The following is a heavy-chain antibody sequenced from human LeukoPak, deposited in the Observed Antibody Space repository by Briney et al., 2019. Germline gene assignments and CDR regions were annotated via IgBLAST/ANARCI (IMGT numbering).Heavy chain of an antibody. CDR3: ARVGPYYYGSGSYLPPTYYYYGMDV. J-gene: IGHJ6*02. D-gene: IGHD3-10*01. CDR1: GFTFSSYS. V-gene: IGHV3-48*02. CDR2: ISSSSSTI. Sequence: GGSLRLSCAASGFTFSSYSMNWVRQAPGKGLEWVSYISSSSSTIYYADSVKGRFTISRDNAKNSLYLQMNSLRDEDTAVYYCARVGPYYYGSGSYLPPTYYYYGMDVWGQGTTVTVSS.